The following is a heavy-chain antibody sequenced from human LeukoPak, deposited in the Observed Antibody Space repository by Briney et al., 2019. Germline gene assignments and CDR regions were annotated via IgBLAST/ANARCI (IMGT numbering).Heavy chain of an antibody. V-gene: IGHV4-34*01. D-gene: IGHD4-17*01. CDR2: IYHSGST. Sequence: PSETLPLTCAVYGGSFSGYCWSWIRQPPGKGLEWIGEIYHSGSTNYNPSLKSRVTISVDKSKNQFSLKLSSVTAADTAVYYCAKTTVTTYNWFDPWGQGTLVTVSS. CDR1: GGSFSGYC. J-gene: IGHJ5*02. CDR3: AKTTVTTYNWFDP.